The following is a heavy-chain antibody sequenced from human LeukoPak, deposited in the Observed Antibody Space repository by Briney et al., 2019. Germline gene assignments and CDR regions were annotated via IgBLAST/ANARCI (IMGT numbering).Heavy chain of an antibody. CDR3: ARGGTPGYSSGRIDY. Sequence: GGSLRLSCVASGLTVGSNYMSWVRQAPGKGLEWVSVIYSAGNTYYADSVKGRSTISRHNSENTLYLQMNSLRVEDTAVYYCARGGTPGYSSGRIDYWGQGTLVTVSS. V-gene: IGHV3-53*04. CDR2: IYSAGNT. D-gene: IGHD6-19*01. J-gene: IGHJ4*02. CDR1: GLTVGSNY.